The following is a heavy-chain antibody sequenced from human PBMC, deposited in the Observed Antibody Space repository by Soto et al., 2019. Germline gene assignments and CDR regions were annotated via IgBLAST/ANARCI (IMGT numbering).Heavy chain of an antibody. Sequence: ASVKVSCKASGYTFTSYGISWVRQAPGQGLEWMGWISAYNGNTNYAQKLQGRVTMTTDTSTSTAYMELRSLRSDDTAEYYCARDPVYYYDSSGYYSIDYYGMDVWGQGTTVTVSS. V-gene: IGHV1-18*01. CDR3: ARDPVYYYDSSGYYSIDYYGMDV. D-gene: IGHD3-22*01. CDR2: ISAYNGNT. CDR1: GYTFTSYG. J-gene: IGHJ6*02.